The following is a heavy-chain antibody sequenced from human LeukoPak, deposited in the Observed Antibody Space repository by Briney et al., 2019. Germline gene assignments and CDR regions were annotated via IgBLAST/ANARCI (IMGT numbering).Heavy chain of an antibody. CDR1: TSR. D-gene: IGHD3-22*01. J-gene: IGHJ5*01. V-gene: IGHV1-18*01. CDR3: ARDLWHFYDDSGYNRDFDS. Sequence: ASVKVSCKATSRISWVRQAPGQGLEWMGWIGTYGGDTYDAQKYQRRSTVTIDTSTSTVYMELRNLRSDDTAVYYCARDLWHFYDDSGYNRDFDSWGQGTLVTVSS. CDR2: IGTYGGDT.